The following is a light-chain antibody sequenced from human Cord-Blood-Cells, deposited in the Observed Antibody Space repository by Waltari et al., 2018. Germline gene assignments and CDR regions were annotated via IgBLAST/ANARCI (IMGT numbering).Light chain of an antibody. CDR3: CSYAGSSTWV. Sequence: QSALTQPASVSGSPGQSITISCTGTSSDVGSYNLVSWYQQHPGKAPKLMIYEGSKRPSGVSHRFAGSEPGNTASLTISVLQAEDESGYYSCSYAGSSTWVFGGETKLTVL. CDR2: EGS. CDR1: SSDVGSYNL. V-gene: IGLV2-23*01. J-gene: IGLJ2*01.